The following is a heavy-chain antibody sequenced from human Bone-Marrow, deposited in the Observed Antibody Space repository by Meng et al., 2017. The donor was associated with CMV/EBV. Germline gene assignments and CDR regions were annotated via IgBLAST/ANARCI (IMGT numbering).Heavy chain of an antibody. CDR1: FSGYY. CDR2: INHSGST. CDR3: ARGRGSRRGITMGGRQNWFDP. Sequence: FSGYYWSWIRQPPGKGLEWIGEINHSGSTNYNPSLKSRVTISVDTSKNQFSLKLSSVTAADTAVYYCARGRGSRRGITMGGRQNWFDPWGQGTLVTVSS. D-gene: IGHD3-10*01. V-gene: IGHV4-34*01. J-gene: IGHJ5*02.